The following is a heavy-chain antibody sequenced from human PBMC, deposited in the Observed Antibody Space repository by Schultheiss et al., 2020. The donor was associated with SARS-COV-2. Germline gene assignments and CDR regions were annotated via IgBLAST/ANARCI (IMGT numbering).Heavy chain of an antibody. CDR1: GGSISSYY. D-gene: IGHD6-19*01. CDR2: IYTSGST. J-gene: IGHJ6*02. CDR3: ASGSSDWEYYGMDV. V-gene: IGHV4-4*07. Sequence: SETLSLTCTVSGGSISSYYWSWIRQPAGKGLEWIGRIYTSGSTNYNPSLKSRVTMSVDTSKNQFSLKLSSVTAADTAVYYCASGSSDWEYYGMDVWGQGTTVTVSS.